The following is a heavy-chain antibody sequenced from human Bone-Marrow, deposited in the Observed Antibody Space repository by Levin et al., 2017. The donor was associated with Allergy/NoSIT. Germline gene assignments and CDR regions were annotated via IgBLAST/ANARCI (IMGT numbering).Heavy chain of an antibody. J-gene: IGHJ4*02. Sequence: PSETRSLTCTVSGGSISSGSYYWSWIRQPAGKGLEWIGRTYTSGSTNYNPSLKSRVTISVDTSKNQFSLKLSSVTVADTAVYFCARGRYSGYDSLFFFDYWGQGALVTVSS. CDR1: GGSISSGSYY. V-gene: IGHV4-61*02. CDR2: TYTSGST. CDR3: ARGRYSGYDSLFFFDY. D-gene: IGHD5-12*01.